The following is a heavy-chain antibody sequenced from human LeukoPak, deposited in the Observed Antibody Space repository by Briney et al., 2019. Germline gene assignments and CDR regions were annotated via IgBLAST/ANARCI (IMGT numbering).Heavy chain of an antibody. D-gene: IGHD6-13*01. CDR3: ARAYRYSSTFNY. J-gene: IGHJ4*02. V-gene: IGHV4-38-2*02. CDR1: GYFIRRGFY. CDR2: IYHIGST. Sequence: SETLSLTCTVSGYFIRRGFYWGWIRQPPGKGLEWIGEIYHIGSTNYNPSLKIRVTISVDKSKNQFSLKLSSVTAADTAVYYCARAYRYSSTFNYWGQGTLVTV.